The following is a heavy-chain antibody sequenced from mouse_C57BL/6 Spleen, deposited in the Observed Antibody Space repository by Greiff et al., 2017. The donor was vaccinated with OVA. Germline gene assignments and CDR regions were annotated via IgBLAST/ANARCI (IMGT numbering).Heavy chain of an antibody. D-gene: IGHD1-1*01. CDR1: GFTFSDYY. V-gene: IGHV5-12*01. Sequence: EVKLMESGGGLVQPGGSLKLSCAASGFTFSDYYMYWVRQTPEKRLEWVAYISNGGGSTYYPDTVKGRFTISRDNAKNTLYLQMSRLKSEDTAMYYCARHRGSSPYWYFDVWGTGTTVTVSS. J-gene: IGHJ1*03. CDR2: ISNGGGST. CDR3: ARHRGSSPYWYFDV.